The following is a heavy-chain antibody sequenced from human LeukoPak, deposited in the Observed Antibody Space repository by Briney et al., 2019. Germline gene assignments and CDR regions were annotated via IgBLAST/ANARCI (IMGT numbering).Heavy chain of an antibody. CDR3: ARGSALVDEEMATVYYFDY. CDR1: GFTFSSYG. J-gene: IGHJ4*02. CDR2: IWYDGSNK. V-gene: IGHV3-33*01. D-gene: IGHD5-24*01. Sequence: PGGSLRLSCAASGFTFSSYGMHWVRQAPGKGLEWVAVIWYDGSNKYYADSVKGRFTISRDNSKNTLYLQMNSLRAEDTAVYYCARGSALVDEEMATVYYFDYWGQGTLVTVSS.